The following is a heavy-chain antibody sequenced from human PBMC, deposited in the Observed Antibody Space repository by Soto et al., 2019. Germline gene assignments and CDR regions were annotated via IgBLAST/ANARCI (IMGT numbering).Heavy chain of an antibody. V-gene: IGHV1-69*02. CDR1: GGTFSSYT. D-gene: IGHD6-13*01. CDR2: IIPILGIA. CDR3: ASSNSSYSSSWYLISRVFPNWFDP. J-gene: IGHJ5*02. Sequence: ASVKVSCKASGGTFSSYTISWVRQAPGQGLEWMGRIIPILGIANYAQKFQGRVTITADKSTSTAYMELSSLRSEDTAVYYCASSNSSYSSSWYLISRVFPNWFDPWGQGTLVTVSS.